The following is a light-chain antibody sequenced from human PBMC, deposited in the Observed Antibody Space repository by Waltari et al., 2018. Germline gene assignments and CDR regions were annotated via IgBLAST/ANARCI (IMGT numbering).Light chain of an antibody. V-gene: IGLV1-47*01. Sequence: QSVLTQPPSVSGTPGQTVPISCFGTNSNIGRNSVLWYQQLPGTAPKLLIYRDAQRPSGVPDRFSGSKSGTSASLAIRGLRSEDEADYYCAAWDDSLSVSYVFGSGTKVTV. CDR1: NSNIGRNS. J-gene: IGLJ1*01. CDR3: AAWDDSLSVSYV. CDR2: RDA.